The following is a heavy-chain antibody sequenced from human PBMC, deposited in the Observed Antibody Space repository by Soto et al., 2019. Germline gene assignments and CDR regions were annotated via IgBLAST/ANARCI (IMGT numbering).Heavy chain of an antibody. CDR3: ARDRITMVRGAKTPPYYYYGMDV. Sequence: GGSLRLSCAASGFTVSSNYMSWVRQAPGKGLEWVSVIYSGGSTYYADSVKGRFTISRDNSKNTLYLQMNSLRAEDTAVYYCARDRITMVRGAKTPPYYYYGMDVWGQGTTVTVSS. J-gene: IGHJ6*02. V-gene: IGHV3-53*01. D-gene: IGHD3-10*01. CDR1: GFTVSSNY. CDR2: IYSGGST.